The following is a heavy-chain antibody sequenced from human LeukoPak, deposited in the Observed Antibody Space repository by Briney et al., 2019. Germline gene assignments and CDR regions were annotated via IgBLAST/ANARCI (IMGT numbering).Heavy chain of an antibody. Sequence: GASVKVSCKAPGYTFTSYDISWVRQAPGQGLEWMGWISTYNGNTNYAQKLQGRVTMTTDTITTTAYMELRSLRSDDTAVYYCARDHSGNWFDRWGQGTLVTVSS. CDR1: GYTFTSYD. V-gene: IGHV1-18*01. CDR2: ISTYNGNT. CDR3: ARDHSGNWFDR. J-gene: IGHJ5*02. D-gene: IGHD1-26*01.